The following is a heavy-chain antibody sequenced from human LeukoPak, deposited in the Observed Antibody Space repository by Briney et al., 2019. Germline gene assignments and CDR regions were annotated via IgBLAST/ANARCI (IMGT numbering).Heavy chain of an antibody. D-gene: IGHD2-2*01. J-gene: IGHJ5*02. CDR1: GFTFSSYS. V-gene: IGHV3-21*01. CDR2: ISSSSSYI. Sequence: PGGSLRLSCAASGFTFSSYSMNWVRQAPGKGLEWVSSISSSSSYIYYADSVKGRFTISRDNAKNSLYLQMNSLRAEDTAVYYCARDTEYCSSTSCKMAPWGQGTLVTVSS. CDR3: ARDTEYCSSTSCKMAP.